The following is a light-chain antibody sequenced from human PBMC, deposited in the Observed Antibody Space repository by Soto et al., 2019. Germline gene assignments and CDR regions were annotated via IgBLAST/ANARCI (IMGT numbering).Light chain of an antibody. CDR3: LQDYNYPWT. CDR1: QSSRND. CDR2: AAS. J-gene: IGKJ1*01. V-gene: IGKV1-6*01. Sequence: AIQMTQSPSSLSASVGDRVTITCRASQSSRNDLGWYQQNPGKPPKLLIYAASSLQSGVPSRFSGSRSGTDFTLTISSLQPEDFATYYCLQDYNYPWTFGQGTKVEIK.